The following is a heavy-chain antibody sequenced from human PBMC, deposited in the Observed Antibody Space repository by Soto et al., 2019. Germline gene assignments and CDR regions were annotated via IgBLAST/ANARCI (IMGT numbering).Heavy chain of an antibody. CDR2: ISSSSSYI. D-gene: IGHD2-21*01. CDR1: GFTFSSYS. CDR3: ARALKAAYDY. Sequence: LSCAASGFTFSSYSMNWVRQAPGKGLEWVSSISSSSSYIYYADSVKGRFTISRDNAKNSLYLQMNSLRAEDTAVYYCARALKAAYDYWGQGTLVTVSS. V-gene: IGHV3-21*01. J-gene: IGHJ4*02.